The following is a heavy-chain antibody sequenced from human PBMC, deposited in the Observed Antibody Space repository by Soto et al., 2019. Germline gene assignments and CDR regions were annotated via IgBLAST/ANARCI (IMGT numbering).Heavy chain of an antibody. V-gene: IGHV1-69*12. Sequence: QVQLVQSGAEVKKPGSSVKVSCKASGGTFSSYAITWVRQAPGQGLEWMGGIIPIFGTANYAQKFQGRVTITADESTSTAYMELSSLSSEDTAVYYCARDRGPSSGYYPYWFDPWGQGTLDTVSS. CDR3: ARDRGPSSGYYPYWFDP. J-gene: IGHJ5*02. D-gene: IGHD3-22*01. CDR2: IIPIFGTA. CDR1: GGTFSSYA.